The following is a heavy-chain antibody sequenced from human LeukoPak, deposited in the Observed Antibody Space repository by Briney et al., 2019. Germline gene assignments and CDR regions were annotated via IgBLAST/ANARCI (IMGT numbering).Heavy chain of an antibody. CDR2: IYPGDSDT. Sequence: GESLKISCKGSGYSFSSYWIAWVRQMPGKGLEWMGIIYPGDSDTRYSPSFQGQVTISADKSISTAYLQWSSLKASDTAMYYCARHMTTVVTPFDYWGQGTLVTVSS. D-gene: IGHD4-23*01. J-gene: IGHJ4*02. V-gene: IGHV5-51*01. CDR3: ARHMTTVVTPFDY. CDR1: GYSFSSYW.